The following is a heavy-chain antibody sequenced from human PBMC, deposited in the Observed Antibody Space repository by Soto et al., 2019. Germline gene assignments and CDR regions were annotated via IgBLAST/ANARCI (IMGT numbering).Heavy chain of an antibody. CDR3: ARRRFWSALEWYYYGMDV. Sequence: SVKVSCKASGGTFSSYAISWVRQAPGQGLEWMGGIIPIFGTANYAQKFQGRVTITADKSTSTAYMELSSLRSEDTAMYYCARRRFWSALEWYYYGMDVWGQGTTVTVSS. J-gene: IGHJ6*02. V-gene: IGHV1-69*06. D-gene: IGHD3-3*01. CDR2: IIPIFGTA. CDR1: GGTFSSYA.